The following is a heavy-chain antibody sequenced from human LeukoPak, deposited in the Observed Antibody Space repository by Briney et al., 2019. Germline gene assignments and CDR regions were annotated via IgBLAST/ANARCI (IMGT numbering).Heavy chain of an antibody. J-gene: IGHJ4*01. CDR1: GFTFSSYG. CDR3: AKDLEEMATTLFDY. Sequence: PGGSLRLSCVASGFTFSSYGMHWVRQAPGKGLEWVAFIRYDGSNKYYADSVKGRFTISRDNSKNTLYLQMNSLRAEDTAVYYCAKDLEEMATTLFDYWGQEPWSPSPQ. V-gene: IGHV3-30*02. D-gene: IGHD5-24*01. CDR2: IRYDGSNK.